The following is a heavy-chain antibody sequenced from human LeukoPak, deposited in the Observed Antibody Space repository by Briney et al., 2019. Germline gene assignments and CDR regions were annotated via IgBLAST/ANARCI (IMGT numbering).Heavy chain of an antibody. D-gene: IGHD3-10*01. J-gene: IGHJ4*02. Sequence: SETLSLTCTVSGGSISSYYWSWLRQPPGKGLEWIAYIYYSGGTKYNPSPKSRVTISVDTSKIQFSLKLSSVTAADTAVDYGPRYRLTYYYGSGSYYNRGYSDYWGQGTLVTVSS. CDR2: IYYSGGT. CDR1: GGSISSYY. V-gene: IGHV4-59*01. CDR3: PRYRLTYYYGSGSYYNRGYSDY.